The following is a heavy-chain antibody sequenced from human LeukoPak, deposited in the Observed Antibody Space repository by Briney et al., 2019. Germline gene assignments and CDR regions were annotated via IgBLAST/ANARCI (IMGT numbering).Heavy chain of an antibody. Sequence: GGSLRLSCAASGFGFNNYGMHWVRHAPGKGLEWVAFIQYDVSNRWYADSVRGRFTISRDNSKNTLYLQMSSLRVEDTAVYYCTRRRGYYYGMDVWGQGTTVTVSS. D-gene: IGHD3-10*01. CDR2: IQYDVSNR. J-gene: IGHJ6*02. CDR1: GFGFNNYG. CDR3: TRRRGYYYGMDV. V-gene: IGHV3-30*02.